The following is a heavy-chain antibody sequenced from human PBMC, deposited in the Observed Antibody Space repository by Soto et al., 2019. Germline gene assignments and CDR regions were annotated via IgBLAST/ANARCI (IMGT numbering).Heavy chain of an antibody. D-gene: IGHD6-6*01. CDR1: GFTFTSHW. Sequence: EVQLVESGGGLVQPGGSLRLSCAASGFTFTSHWLHWVRQAPGEGLVWVSRMSPDGSDTKFADSVKGRFTISRDNAKSTLHLDMNSLRAEDTGVYYCARPKTKVYSAFDTWGQGTMVTVSS. CDR2: MSPDGSDT. CDR3: ARPKTKVYSAFDT. J-gene: IGHJ3*02. V-gene: IGHV3-74*03.